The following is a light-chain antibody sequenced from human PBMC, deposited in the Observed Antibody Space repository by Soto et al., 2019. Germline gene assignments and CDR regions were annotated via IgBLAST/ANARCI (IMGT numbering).Light chain of an antibody. CDR1: QSISNW. CDR3: QQFHRYSVT. CDR2: KAS. Sequence: DIQMTQSPSTLSASVGDRVTITCRASQSISNWLAWYQQRPGKPPKLLIYKASNLESGVPSRFSGSGSGTEFTLTISSLQPDDFATYYCQQFHRYSVTFGGGTKVEVK. J-gene: IGKJ4*01. V-gene: IGKV1-5*03.